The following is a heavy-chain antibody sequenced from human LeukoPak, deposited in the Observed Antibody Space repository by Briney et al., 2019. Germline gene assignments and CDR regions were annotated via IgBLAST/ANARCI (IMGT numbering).Heavy chain of an antibody. J-gene: IGHJ4*02. CDR3: ARAAAYDYVWGSYQNHFDY. CDR1: GYTFTSYG. D-gene: IGHD3-16*02. V-gene: IGHV1-18*01. CDR2: ISAYNGNT. Sequence: ASVKVSCKASGYTFTSYGISWVRQAPGQGLEWMGWISAYNGNTNYAQKLQGRVTMPTDTSTSTAYMELRRLRSDDTAVYYCARAAAYDYVWGSYQNHFDYWGQGTLVTVSS.